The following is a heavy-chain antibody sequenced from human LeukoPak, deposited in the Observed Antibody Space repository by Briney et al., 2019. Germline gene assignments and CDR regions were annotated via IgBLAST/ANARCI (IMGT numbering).Heavy chain of an antibody. V-gene: IGHV4-4*09. Sequence: PSETLSLTCTVSGGSISTYYWSWIRRPPGKGLEWIAYVHASGPTNYNPSLKSRITISVDTSKNQFSLKLSSVTAADTAVYYCARHDAGIAARPFDNWGQGTLVTVSS. D-gene: IGHD6-6*01. CDR2: VHASGPT. CDR3: ARHDAGIAARPFDN. J-gene: IGHJ4*02. CDR1: GGSISTYY.